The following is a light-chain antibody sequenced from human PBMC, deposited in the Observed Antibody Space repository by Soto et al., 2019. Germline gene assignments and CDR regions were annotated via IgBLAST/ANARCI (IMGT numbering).Light chain of an antibody. Sequence: EIVLTQSPGTLSLSPGERATLSCRASQSVSSSYLAWYQQKPGQAPRLLIYCASSRATGIPDSFSGSGSGTDFTLTISRLEPEDFAVYYCQQYGSSPTFGGGTKVEIK. V-gene: IGKV3-20*01. CDR1: QSVSSSY. J-gene: IGKJ4*01. CDR3: QQYGSSPT. CDR2: CAS.